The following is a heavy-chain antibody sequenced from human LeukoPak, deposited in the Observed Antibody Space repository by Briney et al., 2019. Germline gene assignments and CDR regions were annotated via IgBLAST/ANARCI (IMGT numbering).Heavy chain of an antibody. CDR3: AKLAGYYDSSGYLFDY. J-gene: IGHJ4*02. CDR2: ISGSGGST. V-gene: IGHV3-23*01. Sequence: GGSLRLSCAASGFTFSSYAMSWVRQAPGKGLEWVSAISGSGGSTYYADSVKGRFTISRDNSKNTLYLQMNSPRAEDTAVYYCAKLAGYYDSSGYLFDYWGQGTLVTVSS. CDR1: GFTFSSYA. D-gene: IGHD3-22*01.